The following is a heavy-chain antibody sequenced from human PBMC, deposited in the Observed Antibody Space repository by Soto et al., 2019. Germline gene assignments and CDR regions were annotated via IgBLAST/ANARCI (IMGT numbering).Heavy chain of an antibody. D-gene: IGHD4-4*01. CDR2: IWYDGSNK. CDR1: GFTFSSYG. V-gene: IGHV3-33*01. CDR3: ARVRGMSNYCGNSELDY. Sequence: QVQLVESGGGVVQPGRSLRLSCAASGFTFSSYGMHWVLQAPGKGLEWVAVIWYDGSNKYYADSVKGRFTISRDNSKNTLYLQMNCLRAEDTAVYYCARVRGMSNYCGNSELDYWGQGTLVTVSS. J-gene: IGHJ4*02.